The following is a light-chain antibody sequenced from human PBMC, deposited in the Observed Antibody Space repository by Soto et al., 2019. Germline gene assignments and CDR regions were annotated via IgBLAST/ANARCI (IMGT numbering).Light chain of an antibody. CDR1: QSISSY. Sequence: DIPMTQSPSSLSASVGDRVIITCRASQSISSYLNWYQHKPGKAPKLLICAASSLQSGVPSRFSGSGSGTDFTLTISSLQPEDFTTYYCQQSYSTPWTFGQGTKVEIK. V-gene: IGKV1-39*01. CDR2: AAS. J-gene: IGKJ1*01. CDR3: QQSYSTPWT.